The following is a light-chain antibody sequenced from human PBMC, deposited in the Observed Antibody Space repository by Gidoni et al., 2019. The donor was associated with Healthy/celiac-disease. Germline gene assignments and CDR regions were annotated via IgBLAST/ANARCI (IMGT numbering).Light chain of an antibody. CDR2: GAS. V-gene: IGKV3-20*01. CDR1: QSVSSSY. CDR3: QQYGSSGT. J-gene: IGKJ1*01. Sequence: EIVFTQSPGTLSFSPGARATLSCRASQSVSSSYLAWYQQKPGQAPRLLIYGASSRATGIPDRFSGSGSGTDFTLTISRLEPEDFAVYYCQQYGSSGTFGQGTKVEIK.